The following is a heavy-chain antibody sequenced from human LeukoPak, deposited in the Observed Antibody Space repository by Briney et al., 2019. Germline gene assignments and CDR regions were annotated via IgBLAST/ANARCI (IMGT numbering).Heavy chain of an antibody. CDR3: VKTNSGAYDY. Sequence: PGGSLRLSCSASGFTFSSYDMHWVRQAPGKGLQYLSHISTNGEHTYYADSVRGRFTISRDNSKNTLYLQMSSLSAEDTAVYYCVKTNSGAYDYWGQGTLVTVSP. V-gene: IGHV3-64D*06. CDR1: GFTFSSYD. J-gene: IGHJ4*02. D-gene: IGHD2-15*01. CDR2: ISTNGEHT.